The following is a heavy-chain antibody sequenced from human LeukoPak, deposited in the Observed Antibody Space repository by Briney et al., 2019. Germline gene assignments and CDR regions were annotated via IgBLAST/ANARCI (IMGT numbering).Heavy chain of an antibody. CDR1: GFTFTDYY. CDR3: ARDPPAAGSTEFDF. J-gene: IGHJ4*02. CDR2: IHPKSGGT. V-gene: IGHV1-2*02. Sequence: ASVKVSCKTSGFTFTDYYIHWVRQAPGQGLEWMGSIHPKSGGTKYAQKFQGRVTVTRDTSISAAYMELSRLTSDDTAVYYCARDPPAAGSTEFDFWGQGTLVTVSS. D-gene: IGHD6-13*01.